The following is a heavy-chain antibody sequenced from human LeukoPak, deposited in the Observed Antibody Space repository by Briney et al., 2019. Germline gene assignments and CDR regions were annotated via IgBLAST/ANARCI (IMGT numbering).Heavy chain of an antibody. J-gene: IGHJ4*02. CDR2: IVVGSGNT. D-gene: IGHD2-15*01. V-gene: IGHV1-58*02. Sequence: GASVKVSCKASGFTFLSSRMHWVRQARGQRLVWIGWIVVGSGNTNYAQKFQGRVTITRDMSTSTAYMELSSLRSEDTAVYYCARERTLTSCYDYWGQGTLVTVSS. CDR3: ARERTLTSCYDY. CDR1: GFTFLSSR.